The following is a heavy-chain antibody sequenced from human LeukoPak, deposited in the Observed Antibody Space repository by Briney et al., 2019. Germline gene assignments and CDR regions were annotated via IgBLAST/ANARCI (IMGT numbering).Heavy chain of an antibody. D-gene: IGHD3-10*01. J-gene: IGHJ4*02. Sequence: ASVKVSCKVSGYTLTELSMHWVRQAPGKGLEWMGGFDPEDGETIYAQKFQGRVTMTEDTSTDTAYMELSSLRSEDTAVYYCASYYYGSGSWDYWGQGTLVTVSS. V-gene: IGHV1-24*01. CDR3: ASYYYGSGSWDY. CDR2: FDPEDGET. CDR1: GYTLTELS.